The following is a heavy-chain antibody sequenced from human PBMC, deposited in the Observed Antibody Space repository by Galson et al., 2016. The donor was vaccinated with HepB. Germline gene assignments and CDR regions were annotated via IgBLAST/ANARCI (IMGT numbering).Heavy chain of an antibody. CDR1: GLTVAFNQ. D-gene: IGHD2/OR15-2a*01. Sequence: SLRLSCAASGLTVAFNQMNWVRQAPGKGLEWVAADSVHGGRKFYADSVKGRFIISRDNSNNMLFLQMNSLRADDTAVYYCAKRHEYCPPVGCSVDSWGQGTLVSVSS. CDR3: AKRHEYCPPVGCSVDS. J-gene: IGHJ4*02. CDR2: DSVHGGRK. V-gene: IGHV3-30*18.